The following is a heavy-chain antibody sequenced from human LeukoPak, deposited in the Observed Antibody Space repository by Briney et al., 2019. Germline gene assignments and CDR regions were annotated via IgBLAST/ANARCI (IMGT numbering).Heavy chain of an antibody. Sequence: GGSLRLSCAASGFTFSSYSMNWVRQAPGKGLKWISSISSSSSYIYYADSVKGRFTISRDNAKNSLYLQMNSLRAEDTAVYYCARELQSYDSSGYYFYWGQGTLVTVSS. V-gene: IGHV3-21*01. J-gene: IGHJ4*02. CDR1: GFTFSSYS. D-gene: IGHD3-22*01. CDR2: ISSSSSYI. CDR3: ARELQSYDSSGYYFY.